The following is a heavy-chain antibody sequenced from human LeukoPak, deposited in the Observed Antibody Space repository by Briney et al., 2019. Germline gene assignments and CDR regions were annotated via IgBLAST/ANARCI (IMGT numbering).Heavy chain of an antibody. CDR3: ARAGGSYYDFWSGYYNWFDP. J-gene: IGHJ5*02. D-gene: IGHD3-3*01. CDR2: ISYDGSNK. CDR1: GFFFNRFA. Sequence: GGSLRLSCAASGFFFNRFAMHWVRQAPGKGLDWVSFISYDGSNKYYADSVKGRFTISRDNSKNTLYLQMNSLRAEDTAVYYCARAGGSYYDFWSGYYNWFDPWGQGTLVTVSS. V-gene: IGHV3-30-3*01.